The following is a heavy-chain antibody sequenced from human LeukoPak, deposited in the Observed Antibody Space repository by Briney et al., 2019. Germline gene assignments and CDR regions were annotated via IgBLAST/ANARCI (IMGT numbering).Heavy chain of an antibody. V-gene: IGHV3-11*01. CDR1: GFTFSDYY. J-gene: IGHJ4*02. D-gene: IGHD1-26*01. Sequence: SGGSQRLSCAASGFTFSDYYMSWIRQAPGKGLEWVSYISSSGGTIYYADSVKGRFTISRDNAKNSLYLQMNSLRAEDTAVYYCARVPFRRWGLPDYWGQGTLVTVSS. CDR2: ISSSGGTI. CDR3: ARVPFRRWGLPDY.